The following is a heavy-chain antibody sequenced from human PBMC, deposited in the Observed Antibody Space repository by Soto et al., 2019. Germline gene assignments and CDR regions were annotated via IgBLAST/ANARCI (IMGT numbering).Heavy chain of an antibody. Sequence: QVQLVQSGAEVKKPGSSVKVSCKASGGTFSSHGIFWMRQAPGQGLEGMGGIIPSFGISNYAQRFQGRVTMTADESTSTAYMELSRLRSDDTAVYYCAGRAVYLSSGHYYFDYWGQGTLVTVSS. CDR2: IIPSFGIS. J-gene: IGHJ4*02. CDR1: GGTFSSHG. V-gene: IGHV1-69*01. D-gene: IGHD6-19*01. CDR3: AGRAVYLSSGHYYFDY.